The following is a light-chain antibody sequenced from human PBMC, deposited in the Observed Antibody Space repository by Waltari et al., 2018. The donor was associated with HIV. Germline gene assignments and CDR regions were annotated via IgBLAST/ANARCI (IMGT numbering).Light chain of an antibody. CDR3: SSYTSSSTPVV. J-gene: IGLJ2*01. Sequence: QSALTQPASVSGSPGQSITISCTGTSSDIGTYNYVSWYQQRPGKAPKLMIYDVSNRPSRLSTRLSVSKSGNTASLTISGLQAEDEADYYCSSYTSSSTPVVFGGGTKLTVL. CDR2: DVS. V-gene: IGLV2-14*01. CDR1: SSDIGTYNY.